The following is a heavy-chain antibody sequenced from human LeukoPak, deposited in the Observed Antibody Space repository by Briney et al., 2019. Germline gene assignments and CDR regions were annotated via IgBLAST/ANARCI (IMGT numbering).Heavy chain of an antibody. CDR3: ARGASRAFDI. J-gene: IGHJ3*02. Sequence: GGSLRLSCAVSGFTFSNYWMKWVRQAPGKGLEWVADIKEDGSETYYVDSVKGRFTGSRDNAKNSPYLQMNSLRVEDTAVYYCARGASRAFDIWGQGTMVTVSS. V-gene: IGHV3-7*01. CDR2: IKEDGSET. CDR1: GFTFSNYW.